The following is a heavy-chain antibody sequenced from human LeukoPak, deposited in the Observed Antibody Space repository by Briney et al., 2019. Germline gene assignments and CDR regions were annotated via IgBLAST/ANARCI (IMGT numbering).Heavy chain of an antibody. J-gene: IGHJ3*02. D-gene: IGHD1-26*01. Sequence: PSVTLSLTCTVSGGSISSYFWSWIRQPPGKGLEWIGYIYYSGSTNYNPSLKSRVTISLDTSKNQFSLKLSSVTAADTAVYYCARGQAHRYSGSLSDAFDIWGQGTMVTVSS. CDR3: ARGQAHRYSGSLSDAFDI. CDR2: IYYSGST. V-gene: IGHV4-59*01. CDR1: GGSISSYF.